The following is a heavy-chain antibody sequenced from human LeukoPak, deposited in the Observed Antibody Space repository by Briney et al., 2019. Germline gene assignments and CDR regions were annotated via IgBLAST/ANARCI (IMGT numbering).Heavy chain of an antibody. CDR1: GYTFTSYG. V-gene: IGHV1-18*01. CDR3: ARDRYYYDSSGYYGY. CDR2: ISAYNGNT. Sequence: LWASVKVSCKASGYTFTSYGISWVRQAPGQGLEWMGWISAYNGNTNYAQKLQGRVTMTTDTSTSTAYMELRSLRSDDTAVYYCARDRYYYDSSGYYGYWGQGTLVTVSS. J-gene: IGHJ4*02. D-gene: IGHD3-22*01.